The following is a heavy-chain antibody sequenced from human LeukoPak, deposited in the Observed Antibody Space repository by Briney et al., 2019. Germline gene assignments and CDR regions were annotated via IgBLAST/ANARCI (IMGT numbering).Heavy chain of an antibody. J-gene: IGHJ4*02. Sequence: SETLSLTCAVSGGSFSGHYWSWIRQSPGEGLEWIGEIDHSGNTNYNPSLKGRLTISVDTSKSQFSLRLSSVTAADTAVYYCARDRCSSTNCYTDYWGQGTLVTVSS. V-gene: IGHV4-34*01. CDR3: ARDRCSSTNCYTDY. CDR1: GGSFSGHY. CDR2: IDHSGNT. D-gene: IGHD2-2*02.